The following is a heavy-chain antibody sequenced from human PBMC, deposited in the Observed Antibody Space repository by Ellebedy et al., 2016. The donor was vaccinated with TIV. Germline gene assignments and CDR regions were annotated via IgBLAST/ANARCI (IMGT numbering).Heavy chain of an antibody. V-gene: IGHV3-74*01. D-gene: IGHD4-17*01. J-gene: IGHJ4*02. Sequence: HTGGSLRLXXAASGFTFSSYWMHWVRQAPGEGLVWVSRVNSDGSSTRYADSVEGRFTISSDNAKNTLFLQMNSLRAEDTALYYCARDGPLFGDYPDYWGQGTLVTVSS. CDR3: ARDGPLFGDYPDY. CDR2: VNSDGSST. CDR1: GFTFSSYW.